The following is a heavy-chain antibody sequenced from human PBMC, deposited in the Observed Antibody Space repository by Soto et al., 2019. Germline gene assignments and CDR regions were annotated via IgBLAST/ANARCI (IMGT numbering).Heavy chain of an antibody. CDR3: ARDVHYYGMDV. CDR1: GGTFSSYA. V-gene: IGHV1-69*06. Sequence: SVKVSCKASGGTFSSYAISWVRQAPGQGLEWMGGIIPIFGTANYAQKFQGRVAITADKSTSTAYMELGSLRSEDTAVYYCARDVHYYGMDVWGQGTTVTVSS. CDR2: IIPIFGTA. J-gene: IGHJ6*02.